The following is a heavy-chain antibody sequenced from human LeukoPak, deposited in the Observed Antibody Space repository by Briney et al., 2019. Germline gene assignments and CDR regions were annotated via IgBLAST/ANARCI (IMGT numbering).Heavy chain of an antibody. J-gene: IGHJ4*02. CDR3: AKVGSSRTKESDY. Sequence: GRSLRLSCAASGFTFDDYAMHWVRQAPGKGLEWVSGISRNSGSIGYADSVKGRFTISRDNAKNSLYLQMNSLRAEDTALYYCAKVGSSRTKESDYWGQGTLVTVSS. CDR2: ISRNSGSI. V-gene: IGHV3-9*01. D-gene: IGHD6-6*01. CDR1: GFTFDDYA.